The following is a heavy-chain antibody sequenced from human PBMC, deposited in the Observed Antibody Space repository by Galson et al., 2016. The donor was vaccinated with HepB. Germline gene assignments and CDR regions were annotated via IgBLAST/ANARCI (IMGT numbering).Heavy chain of an antibody. D-gene: IGHD1-1*01. CDR2: IIIDGSSK. Sequence: SLRLSCAASGFTFSTHAMHWVRQAPGKGLEWVAAIIIDGSSKYYADSVMGRFTISRDNSKNTLYLQMNSLRTEDTAVHHCARDPDKCNFRTIDHWGQGTLVTVSS. CDR1: GFTFSTHA. J-gene: IGHJ4*02. V-gene: IGHV3-30-3*01. CDR3: ARDPDKCNFRTIDH.